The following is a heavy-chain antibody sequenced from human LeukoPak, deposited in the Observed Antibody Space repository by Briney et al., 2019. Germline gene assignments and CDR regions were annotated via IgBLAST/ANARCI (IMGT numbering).Heavy chain of an antibody. CDR2: IKQEGSEK. CDR3: ARDKSSKRAAARMDV. J-gene: IGHJ6*02. CDR1: GFSFHSYW. D-gene: IGHD2-15*01. V-gene: IGHV3-7*01. Sequence: GGSLRLSCAASGFSFHSYWMSWVRQAPGKGLEWVANIKQEGSEKFYVDSVKGRFTISRDNAKNSLYLQMNSLRAEDTGIYYCARDKSSKRAAARMDVWGQGTTVTVSS.